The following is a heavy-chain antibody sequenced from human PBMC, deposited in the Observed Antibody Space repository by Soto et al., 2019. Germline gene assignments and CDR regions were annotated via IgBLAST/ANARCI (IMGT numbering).Heavy chain of an antibody. CDR3: AAAYSGYDLGWTDY. CDR1: GFTFSSYA. D-gene: IGHD5-12*01. J-gene: IGHJ4*02. V-gene: IGHV3-30-3*01. CDR2: ISYDGSNK. Sequence: QVQLVESGGGVVQPGRSLRLSCAASGFTFSSYAMRWVRQAPGKGLEWVAVISYDGSNKYYADSVKGRFTISRDNSKNTLHLQMNSLTAQDTAVYYCAAAYSGYDLGWTDYWGQGTLVTVSS.